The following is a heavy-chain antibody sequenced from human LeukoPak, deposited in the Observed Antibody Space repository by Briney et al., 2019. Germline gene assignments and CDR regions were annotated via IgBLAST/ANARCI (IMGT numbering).Heavy chain of an antibody. CDR2: INHSGST. J-gene: IGHJ4*02. CDR3: ARGSTTLHY. V-gene: IGHV4-34*01. Sequence: SETLSLTCAVYGGSFSGYYWSWIRQPPGKGLEWIGEINHSGSTNHNPSLKSRVTISVDTSKNQFSLKLSSVTAADTAVYYCARGSTTLHYWGQGTLVTVSS. D-gene: IGHD1-1*01. CDR1: GGSFSGYY.